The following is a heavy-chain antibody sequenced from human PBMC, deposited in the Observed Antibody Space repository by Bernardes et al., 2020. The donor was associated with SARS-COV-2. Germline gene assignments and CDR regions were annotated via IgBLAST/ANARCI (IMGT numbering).Heavy chain of an antibody. D-gene: IGHD2-8*01. Sequence: GGSLRLSRAASGFTFSSSWLHWVRQAPGKGLVWVSRINTDGSSTSYADSVKGRFTISRDNAKNMLFLQMSGLRAEDTAMYYCARDLGYCTNGVCSPWGQGTLVTVSS. J-gene: IGHJ5*02. V-gene: IGHV3-74*01. CDR3: ARDLGYCTNGVCSP. CDR1: GFTFSSSW. CDR2: INTDGSST.